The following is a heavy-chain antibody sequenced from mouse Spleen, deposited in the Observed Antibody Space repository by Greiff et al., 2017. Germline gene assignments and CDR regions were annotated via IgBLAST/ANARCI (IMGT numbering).Heavy chain of an antibody. Sequence: EVMLVESGGGLVKPGGSLKLSCAASGFTFSDYYMYWVRQTPEKRLEWVATISDGGSYTYYPDSVKGRFTISRDNAKNNLYLQMSSLKSEDTAMYYCASYYYYGSSPYAMDYWGQGTSVTVSS. D-gene: IGHD1-1*01. CDR3: ASYYYYGSSPYAMDY. J-gene: IGHJ4*01. CDR2: ISDGGSYT. V-gene: IGHV5-4*02. CDR1: GFTFSDYY.